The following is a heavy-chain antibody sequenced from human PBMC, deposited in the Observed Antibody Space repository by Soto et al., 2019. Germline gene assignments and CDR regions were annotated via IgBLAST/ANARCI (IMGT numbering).Heavy chain of an antibody. V-gene: IGHV1-3*01. CDR1: GYTFTSYA. CDR3: ARDPSHYVMYI. J-gene: IGHJ6*02. Sequence: ASVKVSCKASGYTFTSYAMHWVRQAPGQRLEWMGWINAGNGNTKYSQKFQGRVTITRDTSASTAYMELSSLRSEDTAGYCCARDPSHYVMYIRGQVTTVTVSS. CDR2: INAGNGNT. D-gene: IGHD6-6*01.